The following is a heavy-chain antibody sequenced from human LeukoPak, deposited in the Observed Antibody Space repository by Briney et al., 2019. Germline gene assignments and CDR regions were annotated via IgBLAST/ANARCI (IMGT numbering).Heavy chain of an antibody. V-gene: IGHV4-34*01. CDR1: GRSFSGYY. D-gene: IGHD3-3*01. CDR2: INHRGST. Sequence: KPSETLSLNCDVYGRSFSGYYWSWIRQAPGKGPEWIGEINHRGSTNYNPSLNSRVSISVDTSKKRLSLKLFSVTAADTAVYYCARGRITVYGVVIPNDYWGQGTLVTVSS. CDR3: ARGRITVYGVVIPNDY. J-gene: IGHJ4*02.